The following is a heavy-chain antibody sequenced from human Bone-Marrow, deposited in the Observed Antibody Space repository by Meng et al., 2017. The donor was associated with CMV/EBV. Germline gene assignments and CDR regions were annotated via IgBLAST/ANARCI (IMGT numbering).Heavy chain of an antibody. J-gene: IGHJ6*02. D-gene: IGHD4-17*01. CDR1: GFTFSDYY. CDR2: ISSSGSTI. CDR3: ARDLWRADYGDEYYYYYGMDV. V-gene: IGHV3-11*01. Sequence: GESLKISCAASGFTFSDYYMSWIRQAPGKGLEWVSYISSSGSTIYYADSVKGRFTISRDNAKNSLYLQMNSLRAEDTAVYYCARDLWRADYGDEYYYYYGMDVWGQGTTVTVSS.